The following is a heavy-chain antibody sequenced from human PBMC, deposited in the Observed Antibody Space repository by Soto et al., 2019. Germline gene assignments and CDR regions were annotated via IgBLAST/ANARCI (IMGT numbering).Heavy chain of an antibody. CDR2: IKSDGSTT. V-gene: IGHV3-74*01. J-gene: IGHJ4*02. D-gene: IGHD6-19*01. CDR3: ARGLTGWYGYDY. Sequence: EVQLVESGGGLAQPGGSLRLSCAASGLTFSSSWMHWVRQAPGKGLEWVSRIKSDGSTTNYADSVKGRFTISRDNAKNTLYLPMNSLRAEDTAVYYCARGLTGWYGYDYWGEGTLVTVSS. CDR1: GLTFSSSW.